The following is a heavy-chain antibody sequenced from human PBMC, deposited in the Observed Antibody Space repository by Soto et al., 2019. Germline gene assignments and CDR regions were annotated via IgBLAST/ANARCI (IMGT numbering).Heavy chain of an antibody. V-gene: IGHV3-53*04. CDR2: IYSGGST. Sequence: GGSLRLSCAASGFTFSSYAMHWVRQAPGKGLEWVSVIYSGGSTYYADSVKGRFTISRHNSKNTLYLQMNSLRAEDTAVYYCARGPNLAYAPLESWGQGTLVTVSP. D-gene: IGHD3-3*01. CDR1: GFTFSSYA. J-gene: IGHJ5*02. CDR3: ARGPNLAYAPLES.